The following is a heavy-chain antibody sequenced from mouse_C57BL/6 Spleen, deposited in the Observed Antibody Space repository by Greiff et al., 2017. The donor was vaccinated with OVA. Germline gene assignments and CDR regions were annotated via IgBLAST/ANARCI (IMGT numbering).Heavy chain of an antibody. Sequence: QVQLQQPGAELVKPGASVKMSCKASGYTFTSYWITWVKQRPGQGLEWIGDIYPGSGSTNYNEKFKRKATLTVDTSSSTADMQLSSLTSEDSAVYYCARRGAYYDEAMDYWGQGTSVTVSS. CDR3: ARRGAYYDEAMDY. J-gene: IGHJ4*01. V-gene: IGHV1-55*01. CDR2: IYPGSGST. CDR1: GYTFTSYW. D-gene: IGHD1-1*01.